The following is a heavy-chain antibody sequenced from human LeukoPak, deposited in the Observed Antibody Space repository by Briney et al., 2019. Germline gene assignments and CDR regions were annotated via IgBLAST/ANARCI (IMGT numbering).Heavy chain of an antibody. J-gene: IGHJ6*02. CDR1: GYTFTSYG. V-gene: IGHV1-18*01. CDR3: ARDRISFYQQPTYYYYYYGMDV. D-gene: IGHD2-2*01. CDR2: ISAYNGNT. Sequence: ASVKVSCKASGYTFTSYGISWVRQAPGQGLEWMGWISAYNGNTNYAQKLQGRVTMTTDTSTSTAYMELRSLRSDDTAVYYCARDRISFYQQPTYYYYYYGMDVWGQGTTVTVSS.